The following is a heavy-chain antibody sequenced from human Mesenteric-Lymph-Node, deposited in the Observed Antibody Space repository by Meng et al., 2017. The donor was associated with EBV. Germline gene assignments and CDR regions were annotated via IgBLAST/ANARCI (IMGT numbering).Heavy chain of an antibody. CDR2: ISGSGGNT. Sequence: VWCGGGLVKAGGSPRLPCVGSGFPLRRSAMSWVRQAPGKGLQWVSAISGSGGNTYYAESVKGRFTISRDDSKNTVYLQMNNLRVEDRAVYYCAKGPAYCSSIICVGYFHRWGQGTLVTVSS. CDR3: AKGPAYCSSIICVGYFHR. J-gene: IGHJ1*01. V-gene: IGHV3-23*04. D-gene: IGHD2-2*01. CDR1: GFPLRRSA.